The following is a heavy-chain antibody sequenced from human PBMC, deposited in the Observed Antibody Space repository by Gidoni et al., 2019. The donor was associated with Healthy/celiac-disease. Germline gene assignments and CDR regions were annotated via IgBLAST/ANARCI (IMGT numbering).Heavy chain of an antibody. D-gene: IGHD6-13*01. V-gene: IGHV3-33*01. J-gene: IGHJ3*02. CDR3: ARDIYLGGKATGSDAFDI. Sequence: QVQLVESGGGVVQPGRSLRLSCAASGFTFSSYGMHWVRQAPGKGLEWVAFIWYDVSNKYYADSVKGRFTISRDNSKNTLYLQMNSLRAEDTAVYYCARDIYLGGKATGSDAFDIWGQGTMVTVSS. CDR2: IWYDVSNK. CDR1: GFTFSSYG.